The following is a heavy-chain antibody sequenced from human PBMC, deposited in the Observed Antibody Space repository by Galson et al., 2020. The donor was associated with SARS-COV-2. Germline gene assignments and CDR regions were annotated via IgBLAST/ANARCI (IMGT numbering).Heavy chain of an antibody. CDR2: IYYSGST. V-gene: IGHV4-39*01. CDR3: ARLVDCSGGSCPHNWFDP. J-gene: IGHJ5*02. CDR1: GGSISSSSYY. Sequence: SETLSLTCPVSGGSISSSSYYWGWIRQPPGKGLEWIGSIYYSGSTYYNPSLKSRVTISVDTSKNQFSLKLSSVTAADTAVYYCARLVDCSGGSCPHNWFDPWGQGTLVTVSS. D-gene: IGHD2-15*01.